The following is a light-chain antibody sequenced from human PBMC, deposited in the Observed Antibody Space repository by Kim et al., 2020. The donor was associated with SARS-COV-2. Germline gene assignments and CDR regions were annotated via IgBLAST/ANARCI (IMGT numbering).Light chain of an antibody. CDR1: SGSIAINY. V-gene: IGLV6-57*01. CDR3: QSYDSSNPWV. J-gene: IGLJ3*02. Sequence: KMVTISCTRSSGSIAINYVQWYQQRPGSSPTPVIYENNQRPSGVPDRFSGSIDSSSNSASLTISGLKTEDEADYYCQSYDSSNPWVFGGGTQLTVL. CDR2: ENN.